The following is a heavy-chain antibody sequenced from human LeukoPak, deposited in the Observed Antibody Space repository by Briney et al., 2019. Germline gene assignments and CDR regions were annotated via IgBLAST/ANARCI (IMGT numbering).Heavy chain of an antibody. CDR3: ARQAGWFGEFPIDY. V-gene: IGHV5-51*01. CDR1: GYSFTSYW. D-gene: IGHD3-10*01. CDR2: IYPGDSDT. J-gene: IGHJ4*02. Sequence: KRGESLKIPCKGSGYSFTSYWIGWVRQMPGKGLEWMGIIYPGDSDTRYSPSLQGQVTISADKSISTAYLQWSSLKAPDTAMYYCARQAGWFGEFPIDYWGQGTLVTVSS.